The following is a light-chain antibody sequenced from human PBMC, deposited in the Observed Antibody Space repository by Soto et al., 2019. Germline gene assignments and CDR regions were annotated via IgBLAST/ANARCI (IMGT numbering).Light chain of an antibody. V-gene: IGLV1-40*01. CDR3: QSYDNSLSGPVV. Sequence: QSVLTQPPSVSGAPGQRVTISCTRSSSNIGANYDVHWYQVLPGTAPKLLIYANTNRPSGVPDRFSGSKSGTSASLAITGLQAEDEDDYYCQSYDNSLSGPVVFGGGTKLTVL. CDR2: ANT. CDR1: SSNIGANYD. J-gene: IGLJ3*02.